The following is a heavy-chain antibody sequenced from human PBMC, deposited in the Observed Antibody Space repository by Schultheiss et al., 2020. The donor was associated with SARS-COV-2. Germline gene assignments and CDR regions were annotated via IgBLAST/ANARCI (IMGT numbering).Heavy chain of an antibody. CDR1: GGSISSGGYS. CDR3: ARGPRKAAAGTRLGLDYGMDV. V-gene: IGHV4-30-2*01. CDR2: IYHSGST. D-gene: IGHD6-13*01. J-gene: IGHJ6*02. Sequence: LRLSCAVSGGSISSGGYSWSWIRQPPGKGLEWIGYIYHSGSTYYNPSLKSRVTISVDTSKNQFSLKLSSVTAADTAVYYCARGPRKAAAGTRLGLDYGMDVWGQGTTVTVSS.